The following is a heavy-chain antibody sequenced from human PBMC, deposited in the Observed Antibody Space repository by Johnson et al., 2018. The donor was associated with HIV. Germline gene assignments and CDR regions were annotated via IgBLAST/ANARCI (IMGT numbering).Heavy chain of an antibody. D-gene: IGHD1-26*01. CDR2: INQDGSEK. V-gene: IGHV3-7*05. J-gene: IGHJ3*02. Sequence: VQLVESGGGLVQPGGSLRLSCAASGFTFSSYWMSWVRQAPGKGLEWVANINQDGSEKYYVDSVKGRFTISRDNAKNSLYLQMNSLRAEDTSMYYCARDLRVGAIDAFDIWGQGTMVTVAS. CDR1: GFTFSSYW. CDR3: ARDLRVGAIDAFDI.